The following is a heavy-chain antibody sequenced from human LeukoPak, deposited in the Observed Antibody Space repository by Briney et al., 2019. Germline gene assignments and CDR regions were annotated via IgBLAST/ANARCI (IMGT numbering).Heavy chain of an antibody. Sequence: GGPLRLSCAASGFTFSSYSMNWVRQAPGKGLEWVSSISSSSSYIYYADSVKGRFTISRDNAKNSLYLQMNSLRAEDTAVYYCARDTYDSSGYYLDYWGQGTLVTVSS. D-gene: IGHD3-22*01. CDR3: ARDTYDSSGYYLDY. V-gene: IGHV3-21*01. J-gene: IGHJ4*02. CDR1: GFTFSSYS. CDR2: ISSSSSYI.